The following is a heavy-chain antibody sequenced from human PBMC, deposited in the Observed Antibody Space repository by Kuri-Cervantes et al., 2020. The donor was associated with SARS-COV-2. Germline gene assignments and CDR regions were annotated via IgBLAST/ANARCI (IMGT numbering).Heavy chain of an antibody. CDR2: ISYDGSNK. CDR3: AKDDSSGYYLSLGFDY. V-gene: IGHV3-30*18. Sequence: GESLKISCAASGFTFSSYGMHWVRQAPGKGLEWVAVISYDGSNKYYADSVKGRFTISRDNSKNTLYLQMNSLRAEDTAVYYCAKDDSSGYYLSLGFDYWGQGTLVTVSS. CDR1: GFTFSSYG. D-gene: IGHD3-22*01. J-gene: IGHJ4*02.